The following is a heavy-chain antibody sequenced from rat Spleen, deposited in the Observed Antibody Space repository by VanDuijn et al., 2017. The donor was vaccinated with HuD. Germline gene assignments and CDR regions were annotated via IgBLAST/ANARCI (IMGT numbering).Heavy chain of an antibody. CDR2: ITDSSYST. J-gene: IGHJ3*01. V-gene: IGHV5-25*01. CDR1: GFTFSNYY. D-gene: IGHD4-3*01. Sequence: EVQLVESDGGLVQPGRSLKLSCAASGFTFSNYYMAWVRQAPTKGLEWVASITDSSYSTYYRDSVKGRFTISRDNAKSTLYLQMDSLRSEDTATYYCARQDTSGYSNWFAYWGQGTLVTVSS. CDR3: ARQDTSGYSNWFAY.